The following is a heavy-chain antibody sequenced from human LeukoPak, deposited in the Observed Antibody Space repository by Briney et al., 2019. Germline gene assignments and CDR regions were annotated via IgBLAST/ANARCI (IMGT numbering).Heavy chain of an antibody. Sequence: PSETLSLTCTVSGGSISSSSYYWGWIRQPPGKGLEWIGSIYYSGSTYYNPSLKSRVTISVDTSKNQFSLKLSSVTAADTAVYYCATQGSSPSSPVYVWGQGTMVTVSS. CDR2: IYYSGST. D-gene: IGHD6-6*01. CDR3: ATQGSSPSSPVYV. V-gene: IGHV4-39*01. J-gene: IGHJ3*01. CDR1: GGSISSSSYY.